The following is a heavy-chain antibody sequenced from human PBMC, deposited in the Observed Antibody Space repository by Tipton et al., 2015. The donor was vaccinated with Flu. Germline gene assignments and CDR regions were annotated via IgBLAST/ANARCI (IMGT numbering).Heavy chain of an antibody. CDR3: ARGDCNSTSCLDY. D-gene: IGHD2-2*01. CDR2: IYYSGST. J-gene: IGHJ4*02. Sequence: TLSLTCTVSGGSISSGSYYWSWIRQPPGKGLEWIGYIYYSGSTNYNPSLKSRVTISVDTSKNQFSLKLSSVTAADTAVYYCARGDCNSTSCLDYWGQGTLVTVSS. V-gene: IGHV4-61*01. CDR1: GGSISSGSYY.